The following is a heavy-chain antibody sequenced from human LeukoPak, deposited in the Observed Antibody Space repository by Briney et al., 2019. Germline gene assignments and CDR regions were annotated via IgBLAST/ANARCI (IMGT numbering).Heavy chain of an antibody. CDR1: GYSFTSYW. J-gene: IGHJ3*02. CDR2: IYPGDSDT. Sequence: GESLKISCKGSGYSFTSYWIGWVRQMPGKGLEWMGIIYPGDSDTRYSPSFQGQVTISADKSISTAYLQWSSLKASDTAMYYCARMYDSSGPIPHDAFEIWGQGTMVTVSS. CDR3: ARMYDSSGPIPHDAFEI. V-gene: IGHV5-51*01. D-gene: IGHD3-22*01.